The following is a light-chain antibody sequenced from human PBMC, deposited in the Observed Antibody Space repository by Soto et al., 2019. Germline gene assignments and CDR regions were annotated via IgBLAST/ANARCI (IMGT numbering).Light chain of an antibody. Sequence: EIVLTQSPGTLSLSPGERATLSCRASQSVSSSYLAWYQQKPGQAPRLLIYGASSRATGIPDRFSGSGSGKDFTLTSSRLEPEDFAVYYCQQYGSSPALTFGGGTKVEIK. CDR3: QQYGSSPALT. CDR2: GAS. J-gene: IGKJ4*01. CDR1: QSVSSSY. V-gene: IGKV3-20*01.